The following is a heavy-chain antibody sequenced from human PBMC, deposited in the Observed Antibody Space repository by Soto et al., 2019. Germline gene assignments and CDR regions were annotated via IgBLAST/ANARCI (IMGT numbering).Heavy chain of an antibody. Sequence: QVQLVQSGPEVKKPGTSVKVSCKASGVTVNRFAVTWVRQAPGQGFQWLGGITPLFDTTNHAQNFTGRATITADESTTTSYLEMRGLASEDTAVYYCARGYGGYFDDWGLGTLVIVSS. J-gene: IGHJ4*02. CDR3: ARGYGGYFDD. V-gene: IGHV1-69*01. D-gene: IGHD4-17*01. CDR2: ITPLFDTT. CDR1: GVTVNRFA.